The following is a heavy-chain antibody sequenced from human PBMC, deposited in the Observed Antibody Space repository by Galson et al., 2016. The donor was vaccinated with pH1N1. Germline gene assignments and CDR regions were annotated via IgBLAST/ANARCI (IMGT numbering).Heavy chain of an antibody. V-gene: IGHV4-39*01. J-gene: IGHJ4*02. CDR3: ARHSTYRSGWYVGIKVDN. CDR1: GGSISSSTYF. D-gene: IGHD6-19*01. CDR2: IYYSGST. Sequence: ETLSLTCTVSGGSISSSTYFWGWIRQPPGKGLEWIGSIYYSGSTNYNPSLKSRVTISVDPSKNQLSLTLSSVTAADTAVYYCARHSTYRSGWYVGIKVDNRGRGALATVSP.